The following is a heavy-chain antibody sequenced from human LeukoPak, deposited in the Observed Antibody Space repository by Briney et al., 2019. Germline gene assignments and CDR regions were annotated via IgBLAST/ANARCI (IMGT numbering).Heavy chain of an antibody. CDR1: GFTFSNYW. V-gene: IGHV3-7*01. J-gene: IGHJ4*02. CDR3: ATNRWFGEPDY. Sequence: GGSLRLSCAASGFTFSNYWMSWARQAPGKGLEWVANIKQDGSEEYYVGSVKGRFTISRDNAKNSLYLQMNSPRAEDTAVYYCATNRWFGEPDYWGQGTLVTVSS. D-gene: IGHD3-10*01. CDR2: IKQDGSEE.